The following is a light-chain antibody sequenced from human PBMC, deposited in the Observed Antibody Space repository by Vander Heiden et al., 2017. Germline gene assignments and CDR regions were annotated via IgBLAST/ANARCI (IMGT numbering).Light chain of an antibody. CDR1: KWGDKY. J-gene: IGLJ2*01. CDR3: HASDSSTYLV. CDR2: QGS. V-gene: IGLV3-1*01. Sequence: SYALTQPPSVTVSPGQTASITCSGDKWGDKYACWDQQKPGQPPGLVILQGSKRPSAVPDRFSASYSGNTTTLTIIATQAMDEADYYCHASDSSTYLVFGGGTKLTVL.